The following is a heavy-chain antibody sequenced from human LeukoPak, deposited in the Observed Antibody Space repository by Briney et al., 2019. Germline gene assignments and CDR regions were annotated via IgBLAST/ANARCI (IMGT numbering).Heavy chain of an antibody. Sequence: ASVKVSCKVSGYTLTELSMHWVRQTPGKGLEWMGGFDPEDGETIYAQKFQGRVTMTEDTSTDTAYMELSSLRSEDTAVYYCATGSSSWYAWVYWGQGTLVTVSS. D-gene: IGHD6-13*01. V-gene: IGHV1-24*01. CDR2: FDPEDGET. CDR3: ATGSSSWYAWVY. CDR1: GYTLTELS. J-gene: IGHJ4*02.